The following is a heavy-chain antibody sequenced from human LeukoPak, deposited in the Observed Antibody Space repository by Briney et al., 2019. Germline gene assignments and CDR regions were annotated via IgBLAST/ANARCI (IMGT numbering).Heavy chain of an antibody. D-gene: IGHD6-19*01. CDR2: INHSGST. J-gene: IGHJ4*02. Sequence: PSETLSLTCAVYGGSFSGYYWSWIRQPPGKGLEWIGEINHSGSTNYNPSLKSRVTISVDTSKNQFSLKLSSVTAADTAVYYCASGLQPIVVAGTRYYTDYCGQGTLVTVSS. CDR1: GGSFSGYY. V-gene: IGHV4-34*01. CDR3: ASGLQPIVVAGTRYYTDY.